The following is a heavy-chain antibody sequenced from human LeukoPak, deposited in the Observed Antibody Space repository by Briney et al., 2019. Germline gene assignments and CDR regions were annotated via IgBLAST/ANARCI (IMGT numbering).Heavy chain of an antibody. D-gene: IGHD6-13*01. J-gene: IGHJ4*02. CDR3: AKLAAAGTAHYYFDY. Sequence: ASVKVSCKASGYTFTSYHMHWVRQAPGQGLEIMGIINPSGGSTTYAQKFQGRVTMTRDTSTSTAYMELSSLRSEDTAVYYCAKLAAAGTAHYYFDYWGQGTLVTVSS. CDR2: INPSGGST. CDR1: GYTFTSYH. V-gene: IGHV1-46*01.